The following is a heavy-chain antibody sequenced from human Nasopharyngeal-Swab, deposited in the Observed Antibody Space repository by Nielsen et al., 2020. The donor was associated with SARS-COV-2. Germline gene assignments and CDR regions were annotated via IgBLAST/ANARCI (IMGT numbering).Heavy chain of an antibody. CDR3: ARDEGWIVVVTAILDY. CDR2: INPSGGST. Sequence: ASVKVSYKASGYTFTSYYMHWVRQAPGQGLEWMGIINPSGGSTSYAQKFQGRVTMTRDTSTSTVYMELSSLRSEDTAVYYCARDEGWIVVVTAILDYWGQGTLVTVSS. V-gene: IGHV1-46*01. J-gene: IGHJ4*02. D-gene: IGHD2-21*02. CDR1: GYTFTSYY.